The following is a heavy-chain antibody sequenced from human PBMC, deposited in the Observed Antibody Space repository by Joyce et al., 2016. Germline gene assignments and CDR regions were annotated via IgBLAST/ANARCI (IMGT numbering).Heavy chain of an antibody. CDR3: ARDRFGTSSPRNYYGMDV. J-gene: IGHJ6*02. V-gene: IGHV3-74*01. D-gene: IGHD3-3*01. CDR2: IGSDGGLR. CDR1: GFTFTDYQ. Sequence: EVQLVESGGGLVQPGESLRLSCAASGFTFTDYQMNWVRQAPGKGPVWVSRIGSDGGLRTYADSVKGRFTISRDNAKNTLYLEANSLRAEDAAIYYCARDRFGTSSPRNYYGMDVWGQGITVTVS.